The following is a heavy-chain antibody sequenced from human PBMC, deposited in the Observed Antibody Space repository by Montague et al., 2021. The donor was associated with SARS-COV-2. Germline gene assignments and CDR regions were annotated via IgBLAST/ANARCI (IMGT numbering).Heavy chain of an antibody. D-gene: IGHD3-3*01. Sequence: SETLSLTCTVSGGSISSSSCYWGWIRQPPGKGLEWIGSIYYSGSTYYNPSLKSRVTISVDTSKNQFSLKLSSMTAADTAVYYCARQMGQSSIFGVVIQYYFDYWGQGTLVTVSS. J-gene: IGHJ4*02. CDR3: ARQMGQSSIFGVVIQYYFDY. V-gene: IGHV4-39*01. CDR2: IYYSGST. CDR1: GGSISSSSCY.